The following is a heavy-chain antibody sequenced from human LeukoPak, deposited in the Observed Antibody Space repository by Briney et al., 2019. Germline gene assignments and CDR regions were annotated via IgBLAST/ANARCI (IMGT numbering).Heavy chain of an antibody. D-gene: IGHD2-8*02. CDR2: IDTNTGAT. CDR3: ASEAFCAGGSCNVQRVAS. V-gene: IGHV1-2*02. CDR1: GYTFTAYY. Sequence: ASVKVSCKASGYTFTAYYIHWVRQAPGQGLEWMGWIDTNTGATKYAQKFQGRITITRDTSTGTAYMELSSLISGDTALYYCASEAFCAGGSCNVQRVASWGPGTLVTVSS. J-gene: IGHJ4*02.